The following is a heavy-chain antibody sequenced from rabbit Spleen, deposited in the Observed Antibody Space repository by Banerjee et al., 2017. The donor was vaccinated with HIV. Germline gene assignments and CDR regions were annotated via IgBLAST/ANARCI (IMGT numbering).Heavy chain of an antibody. CDR3: ARDTGTSFSTYGMDL. V-gene: IGHV1S45*01. Sequence: QQQLVESGGGLVKPGASLTLTCKASGFSFSNKAVMCWVRQAPGKGLEWIACIATSSSFFTYYASWAKGRFTCSKASSTTVTLQMTSLTAADTATYFCARDTGTSFSTYGMDLWGPGTLVTVS. CDR2: IATSSSFFT. J-gene: IGHJ6*01. D-gene: IGHD8-1*01. CDR1: GFSFSNKAV.